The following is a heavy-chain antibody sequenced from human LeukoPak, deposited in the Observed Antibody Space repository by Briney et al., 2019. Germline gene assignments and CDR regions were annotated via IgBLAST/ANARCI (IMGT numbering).Heavy chain of an antibody. CDR2: ISGSGDNT. Sequence: GGSLRLSCAASGFIVSNNYMSWVRQAPGKGLEWVSGISGSGDNTYYADSVKGRFTISRDNSKNTLYLQMNSLRAEDTAVYYCARDRKYSGYVFDYWGQGTLVTVSS. CDR3: ARDRKYSGYVFDY. CDR1: GFIVSNNY. V-gene: IGHV3-53*05. J-gene: IGHJ4*02. D-gene: IGHD5-12*01.